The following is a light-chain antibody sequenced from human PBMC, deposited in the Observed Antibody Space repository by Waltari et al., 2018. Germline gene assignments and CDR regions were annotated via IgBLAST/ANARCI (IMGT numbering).Light chain of an antibody. Sequence: DIVMTQSPDSLAVSLGERATINCKSSQSVLYSSNNKNYLAWYQQKPGQTPKLLIYWASTRESGVPDRFSGSGSRTDFTLTISSLQAADVAVYYCQQYYSTPLTFGGGTKVEIK. CDR2: WAS. V-gene: IGKV4-1*01. CDR1: QSVLYSSNNKNY. J-gene: IGKJ4*01. CDR3: QQYYSTPLT.